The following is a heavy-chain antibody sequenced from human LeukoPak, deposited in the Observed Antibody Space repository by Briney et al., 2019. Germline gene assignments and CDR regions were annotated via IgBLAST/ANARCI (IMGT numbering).Heavy chain of an antibody. Sequence: SQTLSLTCAMSGDSVSSNSAAWNWIRQSPSRGLEWLGRTYYGSKWFNDYAVSVKGRITIHPDTSKNQFSLQLNSVTPEDTAVYYCARYSSNFKFFDYWGQGTLVTVSS. J-gene: IGHJ4*02. CDR2: TYYGSKWFN. CDR3: ARYSSNFKFFDY. CDR1: GDSVSSNSAA. D-gene: IGHD6-13*01. V-gene: IGHV6-1*01.